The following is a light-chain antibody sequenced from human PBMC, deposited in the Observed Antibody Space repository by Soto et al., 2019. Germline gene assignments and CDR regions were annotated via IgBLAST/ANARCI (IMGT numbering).Light chain of an antibody. CDR1: QSVTSNY. V-gene: IGKV3-20*01. CDR2: DAS. Sequence: EIVVTQTPGTLSLSPGQRATLSCRTSQSVTSNYLAWYQQKPGQAPRLPRYDASSRPGGIPDRFSGSGSGTYFTLTISRLEPEDFAVYYCQPYGTSPYTFGQGTKLEIK. CDR3: QPYGTSPYT. J-gene: IGKJ2*01.